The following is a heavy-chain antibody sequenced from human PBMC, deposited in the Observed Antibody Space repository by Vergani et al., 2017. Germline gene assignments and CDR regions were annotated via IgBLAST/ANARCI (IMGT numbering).Heavy chain of an antibody. D-gene: IGHD2-15*01. Sequence: EVQLVESGGGLVQPGGSLRLSCAASGFTFSSYEMNWVRQAPGKGLEWVSYISSSGSTIYYADSVKGRFTISRDNAKNSLYRQMNSLRAEDTAVYYCARIRRGGPFDPWGQGTLVTVSS. V-gene: IGHV3-48*03. CDR2: ISSSGSTI. J-gene: IGHJ5*02. CDR3: ARIRRGGPFDP. CDR1: GFTFSSYE.